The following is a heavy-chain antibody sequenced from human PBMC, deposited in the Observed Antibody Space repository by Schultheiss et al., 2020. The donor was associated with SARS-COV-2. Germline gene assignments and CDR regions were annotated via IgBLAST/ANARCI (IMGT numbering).Heavy chain of an antibody. Sequence: SQTLSLTCNVSGGSMSSGSYYWTWIRQPAGKGLEWIGRIYTSGSTYYNPSLKSRVTISVDTSKNQFSLKLSSVTAADTAVYYCARDRGGYDAFDIWGQGTMVTVSS. CDR1: GGSMSSGSYY. D-gene: IGHD3-22*01. J-gene: IGHJ3*02. CDR3: ARDRGGYDAFDI. V-gene: IGHV4-61*02. CDR2: IYTSGST.